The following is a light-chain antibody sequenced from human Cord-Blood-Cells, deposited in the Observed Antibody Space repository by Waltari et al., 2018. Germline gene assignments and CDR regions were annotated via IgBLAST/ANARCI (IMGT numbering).Light chain of an antibody. Sequence: EIVMTQSPATLSVSPGERATLSCRASQSVRSNLAWYQQKPVQVPRLIIYGASTRATGIPARFSGSGSGTEFTLTISSLQSEDFAVYYCQQYNNWPLTFGGGTKVEIK. J-gene: IGKJ4*01. CDR3: QQYNNWPLT. CDR1: QSVRSN. CDR2: GAS. V-gene: IGKV3-15*01.